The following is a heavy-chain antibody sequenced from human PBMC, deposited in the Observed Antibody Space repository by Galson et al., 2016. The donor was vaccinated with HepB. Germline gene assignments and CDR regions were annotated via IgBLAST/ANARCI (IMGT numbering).Heavy chain of an antibody. J-gene: IGHJ4*02. CDR1: GFTFTSSA. Sequence: SLRLSCAASGFTFTSSALHWVRQAPGKGLAWVAVISYDGSSKYYADSVKGRFTISRDNSKSTVYLQMSSLRPEDTAVYHCARSDDFWSGYPDYWGPGTLVTVSS. CDR3: ARSDDFWSGYPDY. CDR2: ISYDGSSK. V-gene: IGHV3-30-3*01. D-gene: IGHD3-3*01.